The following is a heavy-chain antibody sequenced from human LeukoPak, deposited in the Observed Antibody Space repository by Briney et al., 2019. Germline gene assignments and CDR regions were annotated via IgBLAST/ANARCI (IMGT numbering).Heavy chain of an antibody. CDR3: TRDLFD. J-gene: IGHJ4*02. V-gene: IGHV3-66*01. Sequence: GGSLRLSCAASGFTVSSNYMTWVRQAPGKGLDWVSAIYSGRTTYYADSVKGRFTISRDDSKNTLYLQMHSLRAEDTAIYYCTRDLFDWGQGALVTVSS. CDR2: IYSGRTT. CDR1: GFTVSSNY. D-gene: IGHD3-10*02.